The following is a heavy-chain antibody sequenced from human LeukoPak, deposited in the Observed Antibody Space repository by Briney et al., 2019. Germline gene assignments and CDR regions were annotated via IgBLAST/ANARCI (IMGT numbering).Heavy chain of an antibody. CDR3: AKDEVGGHFEY. V-gene: IGHV3-7*01. Sequence: GGSLRLSCAASGFAFRSFYMSWVRQAPGKGLEWVAKVNENGRETHYADSVKGRFTISRDNAKNSVSLQMNNVRADDTAVYYCAKDEVGGHFEYWGQGILVTVSS. J-gene: IGHJ4*02. CDR2: VNENGRET. CDR1: GFAFRSFY.